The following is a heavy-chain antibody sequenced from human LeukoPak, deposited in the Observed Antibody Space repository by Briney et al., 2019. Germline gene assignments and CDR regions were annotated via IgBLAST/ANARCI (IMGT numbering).Heavy chain of an antibody. Sequence: PGGSLRLSCAASGFTFSSYWMHWVRQAPGKGLEWVSGISGNGGSTNYAESVKGRFTISRDNSMNTLFLQMDSLRAEDTAVFYCAREEWLARKFYGVDVWGQGTTVTVSS. J-gene: IGHJ6*02. V-gene: IGHV3-23*01. CDR3: AREEWLARKFYGVDV. CDR1: GFTFSSYW. CDR2: ISGNGGST. D-gene: IGHD6-19*01.